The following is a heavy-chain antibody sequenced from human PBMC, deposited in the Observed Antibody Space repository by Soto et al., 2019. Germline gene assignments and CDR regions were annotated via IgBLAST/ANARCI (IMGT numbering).Heavy chain of an antibody. V-gene: IGHV4-34*01. D-gene: IGHD7-27*01. CDR2: INHSGST. Sequence: SETLSLTCAVYGGSFSGYYWSWIRQPPGRGLEWIGEINHSGSTNYNPSLKSRVTISVDTSKDQFSPKLSSVTAADTAVYYCARLFSWGLTTFTFYYFAYWGQGTLVTV. J-gene: IGHJ4*02. CDR1: GGSFSGYY. CDR3: ARLFSWGLTTFTFYYFAY.